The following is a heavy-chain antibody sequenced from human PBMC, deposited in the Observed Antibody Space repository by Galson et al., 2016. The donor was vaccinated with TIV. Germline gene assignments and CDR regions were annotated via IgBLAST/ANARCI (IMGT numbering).Heavy chain of an antibody. CDR1: GHTFTSYD. D-gene: IGHD2-2*01. CDR3: AQLLRKCGMTRCYGDHVDY. V-gene: IGHV1-8*01. J-gene: IGHJ4*02. CDR2: MNPNSGNT. Sequence: SVKVSCKASGHTFTSYDMNWVRQAPGQGLEWMGWMNPNSGNTGYTQKFQGRVTMTRDTSVSTAYMELTNLRSEDTAVYFCAQLLRKCGMTRCYGDHVDYWGQGTLVTVSS.